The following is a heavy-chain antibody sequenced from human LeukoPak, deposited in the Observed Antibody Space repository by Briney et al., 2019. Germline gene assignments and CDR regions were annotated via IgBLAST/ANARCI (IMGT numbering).Heavy chain of an antibody. Sequence: SQTLSLTCTVSGGSSVNSGGYYWTWIRQHPEKGLEWIGYFYHRASYNPSLKGRVTISIDTSKNQFSLRLTSVTAADTALYYCVREGEYGEDYYWGQGIQVIVSA. V-gene: IGHV4-31*03. CDR3: VREGEYGEDYY. J-gene: IGHJ4*02. CDR2: FYHRA. D-gene: IGHD4-17*01. CDR1: GGSSVNSGGYY.